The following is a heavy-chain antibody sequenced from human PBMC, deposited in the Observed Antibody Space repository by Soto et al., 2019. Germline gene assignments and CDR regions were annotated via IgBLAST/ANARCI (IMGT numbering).Heavy chain of an antibody. CDR1: GGSISSYY. J-gene: IGHJ4*02. D-gene: IGHD3-22*01. CDR3: ARYNDYYDSSGYEY. CDR2: IYTSGST. V-gene: IGHV4-4*07. Sequence: QVQLQESGPGLVKPSETLSLTCTVSGGSISSYYWSWIRQPAGKGLEWIGRIYTSGSTNYNPSLKSRVTMEVDTSKNQFSLKLSSVTAADTAVYYCARYNDYYDSSGYEYWGQGTLVTVSS.